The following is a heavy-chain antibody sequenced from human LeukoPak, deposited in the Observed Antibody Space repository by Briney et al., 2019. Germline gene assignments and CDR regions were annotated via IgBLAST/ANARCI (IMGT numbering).Heavy chain of an antibody. CDR1: GFTFSSYS. CDR3: ARDSLLDDYVWGSYRKRFDY. D-gene: IGHD3-16*02. Sequence: GGSLRLSCAASGFTFSSYSMNWVRQAPGKGLEWVSSISSSSSYIYYADSVKGRFTISRDNAKNSLYLQMNSLRAEDTAVYYCARDSLLDDYVWGSYRKRFDYWGQGTLVTVSS. J-gene: IGHJ4*02. CDR2: ISSSSSYI. V-gene: IGHV3-21*01.